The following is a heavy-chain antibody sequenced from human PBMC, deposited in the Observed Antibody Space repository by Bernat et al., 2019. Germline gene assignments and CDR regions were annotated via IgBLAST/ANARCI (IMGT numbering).Heavy chain of an antibody. CDR2: IHSTRRS. J-gene: IGHJ4*02. CDR3: ARHAGIALAYHLDN. D-gene: IGHD6-13*01. V-gene: IGHV4-39*01. Sequence: QLQLQESGPGLVEPSETLSLTCTLSGDSISSGAYYWGWIRQPPGKGLEWIGSIHSTRRSYYNPSLKSRVTISADTSKNQFSRHVNSVTATDTAIYYCARHAGIALAYHLDNWGQGTLVTVSS. CDR1: GDSISSGAYY.